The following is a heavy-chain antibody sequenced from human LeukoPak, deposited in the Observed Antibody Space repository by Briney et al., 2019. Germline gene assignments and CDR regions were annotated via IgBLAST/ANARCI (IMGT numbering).Heavy chain of an antibody. V-gene: IGHV1-69*13. Sequence: WASVKVSCKASGGTFSSYAISWVRQAPGQGLEWMGGIIPIFGTANYAQKFQGRVTITADESTSTAYMELSSLRSEDTAVYYCARTKLYYYDSSGYCLPRFYFDYWGQGTLVTVSS. D-gene: IGHD3-22*01. CDR2: IIPIFGTA. CDR3: ARTKLYYYDSSGYCLPRFYFDY. CDR1: GGTFSSYA. J-gene: IGHJ4*02.